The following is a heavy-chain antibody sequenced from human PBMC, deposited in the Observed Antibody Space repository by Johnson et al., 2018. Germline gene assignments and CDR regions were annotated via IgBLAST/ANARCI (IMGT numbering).Heavy chain of an antibody. CDR1: GLTFSDFS. Sequence: VQLQESGGGLVQPGGSLKLSCVVSGLTFSDFSLHWVRQASGKGLEWVGRIRSKTYNYATVYGASVKGRFTLTRDDSKNTTFLQMNSLKTEDTAIYYCAKGPGNSSGWYEFFHHWGQGTLVTVSS. CDR3: AKGPGNSSGWYEFFHH. D-gene: IGHD6-19*01. V-gene: IGHV3-73*01. J-gene: IGHJ1*01. CDR2: IRSKTYNYAT.